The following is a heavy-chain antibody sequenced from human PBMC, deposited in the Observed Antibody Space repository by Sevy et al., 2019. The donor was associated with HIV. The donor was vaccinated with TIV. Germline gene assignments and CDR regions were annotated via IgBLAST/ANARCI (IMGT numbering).Heavy chain of an antibody. CDR3: AKGVPAAFDS. CDR1: GFTFSSYA. Sequence: GGSLRLSCAASGFTFSSYAMSWVRQAPGKGLEWVSVISGSDGSTHYADSVKGQFTISRDNSKSTLYLQMNSLRAEDTAVYYCAKGVPAAFDSWGQGTLVTVSS. CDR2: ISGSDGST. V-gene: IGHV3-23*01. D-gene: IGHD2-2*01. J-gene: IGHJ4*02.